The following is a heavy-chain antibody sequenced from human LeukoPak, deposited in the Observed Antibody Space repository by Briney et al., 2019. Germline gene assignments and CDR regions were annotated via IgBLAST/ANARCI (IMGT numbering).Heavy chain of an antibody. CDR2: INHSGST. Sequence: SETLSLTCAVYGGSFSGYYWSWIRQPPGKGLEWIGEINHSGSTNYNPSLKSRVTISVDTSKNQFSLKLSSVTAADTAVYYCARCENRGGRWFDPWGQGTLVTVSS. CDR3: ARCENRGGRWFDP. CDR1: GGSFSGYY. D-gene: IGHD1-14*01. V-gene: IGHV4-34*01. J-gene: IGHJ5*02.